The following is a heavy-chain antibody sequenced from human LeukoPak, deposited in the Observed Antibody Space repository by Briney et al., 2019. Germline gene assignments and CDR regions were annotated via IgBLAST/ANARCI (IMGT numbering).Heavy chain of an antibody. CDR3: ARAVYYSNYLGY. J-gene: IGHJ4*01. D-gene: IGHD3-10*01. CDR1: GFTFTGYS. V-gene: IGHV3-30*03. CDR2: ISYDGSNK. Sequence: PGGSLRLSCAASGFTFTGYSMNWFRQAPGKGLEWVAVISYDGSNKYYADSVKGRFTISRDNSKNTLYLQINSLRAEDTAMYYCARAVYYSNYLGYWGQGTLVTVSS.